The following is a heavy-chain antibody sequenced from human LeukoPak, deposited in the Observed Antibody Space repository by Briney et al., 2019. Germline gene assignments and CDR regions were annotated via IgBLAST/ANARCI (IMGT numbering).Heavy chain of an antibody. CDR3: ARRGTGLDWFDP. J-gene: IGHJ5*02. Sequence: RASETLSLTCTVSSGSITSGNYYWDWIRQPPGKGLEWIGGSDYSGNTYYNPSLKSRVTISVDTSKNQSSLKLSSVTAADTAVYYCARRGTGLDWFDPWGQGTLVTVSS. CDR2: SDYSGNT. D-gene: IGHD1-1*01. CDR1: SGSITSGNYY. V-gene: IGHV4-39*07.